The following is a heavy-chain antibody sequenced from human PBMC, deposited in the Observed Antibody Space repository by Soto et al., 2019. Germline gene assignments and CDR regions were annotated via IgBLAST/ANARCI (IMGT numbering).Heavy chain of an antibody. D-gene: IGHD6-19*01. CDR1: GGSISSPHYY. J-gene: IGHJ3*02. V-gene: IGHV4-30-4*01. CDR2: ISYSGTT. CDR3: ARSREQWLVDAFDI. Sequence: SETLSITCTVSGGSISSPHYYWSWIRQSPGEGLEWIGYISYSGTTYYKTSLKSRTTISKDTSKNQFSLKLSSVTAADTAVYYCARSREQWLVDAFDIWGQGTMVTVSS.